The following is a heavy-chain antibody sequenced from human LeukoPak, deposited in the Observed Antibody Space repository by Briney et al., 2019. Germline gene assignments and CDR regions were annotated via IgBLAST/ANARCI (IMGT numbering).Heavy chain of an antibody. CDR2: IYPGDSDT. J-gene: IGHJ1*01. CDR1: GYSFTSYW. V-gene: IGHV5-51*01. D-gene: IGHD2-2*01. Sequence: GESLEISCKGSGYSFTSYWIGWVRQMPGKGLEWMGIIYPGDSDTRYSPSFQGQVTISADKSISTAYLQWSSLKASDTAMYYCARQELGYCSSTSCHQYFQHWGQGTLVTVSS. CDR3: ARQELGYCSSTSCHQYFQH.